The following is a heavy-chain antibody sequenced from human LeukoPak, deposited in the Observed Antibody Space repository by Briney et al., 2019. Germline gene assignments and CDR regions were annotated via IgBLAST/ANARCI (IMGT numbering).Heavy chain of an antibody. CDR2: IYTSGST. D-gene: IGHD1-26*01. J-gene: IGHJ6*03. CDR1: GGSISSYY. CDR3: ARANGGSYSRYYYYYMDV. V-gene: IGHV4-4*07. Sequence: SETLSLTCTVSGGSISSYYWSWIRQPAGEGLEWIGRIYTSGSTNYNPSLKSRVTMSVDTSKNQFSLKLSSMTAADTAVYYCARANGGSYSRYYYYYMDVWGRGTTVTVSS.